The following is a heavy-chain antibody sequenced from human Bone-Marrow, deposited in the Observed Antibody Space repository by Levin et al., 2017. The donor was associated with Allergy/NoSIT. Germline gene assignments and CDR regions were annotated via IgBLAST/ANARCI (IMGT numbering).Heavy chain of an antibody. D-gene: IGHD6-13*01. CDR3: ARVNPLIAAAARFTPYYFDY. CDR2: IWYDGSNK. V-gene: IGHV3-33*01. Sequence: SGGSLRLSCAASGFTFSSYGMHWVRQAPGKGLEWVAVIWYDGSNKYYADSVKGRFTISRDNSKNTLYLQMNSLRAEDTAVYYCARVNPLIAAAARFTPYYFDYWGQGTLVTVSS. CDR1: GFTFSSYG. J-gene: IGHJ4*02.